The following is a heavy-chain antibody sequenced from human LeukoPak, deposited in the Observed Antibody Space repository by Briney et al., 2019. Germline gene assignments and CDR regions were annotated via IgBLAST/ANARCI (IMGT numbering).Heavy chain of an antibody. Sequence: GGSLRLSCAASGFTFSSYAMSWVRQAPGKGLEWVSSISSSSSYIYYADSVKGRFTISRDNAKNSLYLQMNSLRAEDTAVYYCAREGVDIIDYWGQGTLVTVSS. D-gene: IGHD3-9*01. CDR2: ISSSSSYI. V-gene: IGHV3-21*04. CDR3: AREGVDIIDY. J-gene: IGHJ4*02. CDR1: GFTFSSYA.